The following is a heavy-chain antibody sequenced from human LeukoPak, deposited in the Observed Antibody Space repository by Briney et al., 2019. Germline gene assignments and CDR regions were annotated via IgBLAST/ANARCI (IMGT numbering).Heavy chain of an antibody. Sequence: KTSETLSLTCTVSGGSISSYYWSWIRQPPGKGLEWIGYIYYSGSTNYNPSLKSRVTISVDTSKNQFSLKLSSVTAADTAVYYCARTRIDSLYGSGSYIYFDYWGQGTLVTVSS. J-gene: IGHJ4*02. CDR2: IYYSGST. V-gene: IGHV4-59*01. CDR3: ARTRIDSLYGSGSYIYFDY. D-gene: IGHD3-10*01. CDR1: GGSISSYY.